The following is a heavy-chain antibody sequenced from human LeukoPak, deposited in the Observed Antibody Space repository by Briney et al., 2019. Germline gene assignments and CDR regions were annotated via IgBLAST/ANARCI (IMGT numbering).Heavy chain of an antibody. CDR1: GGSFSGYY. V-gene: IGHV4-34*01. J-gene: IGHJ4*02. D-gene: IGHD4-17*01. CDR2: INHSGST. CDR3: ARVFRRYGDFDY. Sequence: PSETLSLTCAVYGGSFSGYYWSWIRQPPGKGLEWIGEINHSGSTNYNPSLKSRVTISVDTSKNQFSLKLTSVTAADTAVYYCARVFRRYGDFDYWGQGTLVTVSS.